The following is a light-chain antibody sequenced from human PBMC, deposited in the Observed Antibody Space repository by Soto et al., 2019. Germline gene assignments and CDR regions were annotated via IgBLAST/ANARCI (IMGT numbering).Light chain of an antibody. CDR3: QQYDNVVFT. CDR2: DEF. Sequence: DVQMTQSPPSLSASVGDRITITCQASQDIGKFLNWYQQKPGKAPKILIYDEFNLETGVPGRFSGGGSGTHFTFTISSLQPEDIGTYYCQQYDNVVFTFGPGTKVDLK. CDR1: QDIGKF. V-gene: IGKV1-33*01. J-gene: IGKJ3*01.